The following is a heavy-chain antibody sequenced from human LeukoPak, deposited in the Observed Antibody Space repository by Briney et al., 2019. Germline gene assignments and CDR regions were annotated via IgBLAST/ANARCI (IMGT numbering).Heavy chain of an antibody. D-gene: IGHD3-9*01. CDR3: AGEALTGYYTAFDY. V-gene: IGHV3-21*01. Sequence: GGSLRLSCAASGFTFSSYSMNWVRQAPGKGLEWVSSITSSRSYIYYADSVKGRFTISRDNAKNSLYLQMNSLRAEDTAVYYCAGEALTGYYTAFDYWGQGTLVTVSS. CDR1: GFTFSSYS. CDR2: ITSSRSYI. J-gene: IGHJ4*02.